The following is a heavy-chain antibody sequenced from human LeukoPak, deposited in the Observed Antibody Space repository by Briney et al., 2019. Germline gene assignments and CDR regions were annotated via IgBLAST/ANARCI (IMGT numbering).Heavy chain of an antibody. CDR3: ARDPYSSSWSYGMDV. CDR2: IKQDGSET. Sequence: GGSLRLSCTATGFTFSNYWMSWVRQTPEKGLEWVANIKQDGSETVYVDSVKGRFTISRDNAQSSLYLQMNSLRAGDTAVYYCARDPYSSSWSYGMDVWGQGTAVTVSS. D-gene: IGHD6-13*01. J-gene: IGHJ6*02. V-gene: IGHV3-7*05. CDR1: GFTFSNYW.